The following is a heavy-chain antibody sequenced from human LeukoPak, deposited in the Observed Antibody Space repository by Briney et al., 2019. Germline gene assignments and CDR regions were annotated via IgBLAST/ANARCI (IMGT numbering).Heavy chain of an antibody. CDR1: GFTFRSYA. V-gene: IGHV3-64D*06. D-gene: IGHD3-10*01. CDR3: VKSLWFGAFPLHY. Sequence: SGGSLRLSCSASGFTFRSYAMLWVRQAPGKGLEYVSAISSNGGSTYYADSVKGRFTISRDNSKNTLYLQMSSLRAEDTAVYYCVKSLWFGAFPLHYWGQGTLVTVSS. J-gene: IGHJ4*02. CDR2: ISSNGGST.